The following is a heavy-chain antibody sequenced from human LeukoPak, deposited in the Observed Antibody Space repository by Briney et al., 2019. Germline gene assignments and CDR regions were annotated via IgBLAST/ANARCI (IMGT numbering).Heavy chain of an antibody. CDR3: ARTVYCTNGVCYLFDY. CDR1: GGSISSGGYY. D-gene: IGHD2-8*01. J-gene: IGHJ4*02. V-gene: IGHV4-31*03. Sequence: PSQTLSLTCTVSGGSISSGGYYWSWIRQHPGKGLEWIGYIYYSGSTYYNPSLKSRVTISVDTSKNQFSLKLSSVTAADTAVYYCARTVYCTNGVCYLFDYWGQGTLVTVSS. CDR2: IYYSGST.